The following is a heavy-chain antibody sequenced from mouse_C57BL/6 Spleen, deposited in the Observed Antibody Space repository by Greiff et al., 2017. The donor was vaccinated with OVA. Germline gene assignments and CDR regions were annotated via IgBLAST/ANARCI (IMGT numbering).Heavy chain of an antibody. V-gene: IGHV1-54*01. CDR2: INPGSGGT. Sequence: VQLQQSGAELVRPGTSVKVSCKASGYAFTNYLIEWVKQRPGQGLEWIGVINPGSGGTNYNEKFKGKATLTADKSSSTAYMQLSSLTSDDFAVYFCARKAYSNYDYYAMDYWGQGTSVTVSS. D-gene: IGHD2-5*01. J-gene: IGHJ4*01. CDR3: ARKAYSNYDYYAMDY. CDR1: GYAFTNYL.